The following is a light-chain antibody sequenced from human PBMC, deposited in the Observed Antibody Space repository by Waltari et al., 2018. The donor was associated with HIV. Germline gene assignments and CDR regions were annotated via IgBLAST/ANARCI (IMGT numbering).Light chain of an antibody. CDR1: SSDITTYDY. J-gene: IGLJ2*01. CDR3: SSYTTDNTVV. CDR2: DVT. V-gene: IGLV2-14*03. Sequence: QSALTQPASVSGSPGQSITISCSGSSSDITTYDYVSWYKKQPDKAPNLLLFDVTDRPWWVASRFSGSKAGNTASLTISGLQPDDEADYYCSSYTTDNTVVFGGGTRLTVL.